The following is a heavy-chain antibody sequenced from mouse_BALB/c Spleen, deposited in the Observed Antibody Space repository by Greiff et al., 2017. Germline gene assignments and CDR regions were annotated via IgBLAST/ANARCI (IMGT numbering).Heavy chain of an antibody. CDR3: ARDGYYY. CDR1: GYTFTDYY. Sequence: VQLQQSGPELVKPGASVKMSCKASGYTFTDYYMDWVKQSHGESFEWIGRVNPYNGGTSYNQKFKGKATLTVDTSSSTAYMELNSLTSEDSAVYYCARDGYYYWGQGTTLTVSS. V-gene: IGHV1-19*01. D-gene: IGHD2-3*01. J-gene: IGHJ2*01. CDR2: VNPYNGGT.